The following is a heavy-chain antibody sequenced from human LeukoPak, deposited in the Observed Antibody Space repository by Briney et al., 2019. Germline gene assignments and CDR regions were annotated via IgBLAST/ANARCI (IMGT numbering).Heavy chain of an antibody. CDR2: IYYSGST. V-gene: IGHV4-59*01. D-gene: IGHD3-3*01. Sequence: SETLSLTCTVSGGSISNYYWSWIRQPPGKGLEWIGYIYYSGSTNYNPSLKSRVTISVDTSKNQFSLKLSSVTAADTAVYYCARRYDFWSGYYGVGWFDPWGQGTLVTVSS. J-gene: IGHJ5*02. CDR3: ARRYDFWSGYYGVGWFDP. CDR1: GGSISNYY.